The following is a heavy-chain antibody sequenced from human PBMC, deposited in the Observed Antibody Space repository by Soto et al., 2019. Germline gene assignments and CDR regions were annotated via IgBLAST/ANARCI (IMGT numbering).Heavy chain of an antibody. CDR1: GYTFTGYY. J-gene: IGHJ4*02. V-gene: IGHV1-2*02. D-gene: IGHD3-16*01. CDR3: ARASSLDY. Sequence: ASVKVSCKASGYTFTGYYIHWVRQAPGQGLEWMGWINPNSVGTNYAQKFQGRVTMTSDTSINTAYMELNGLRSDDTAVYFCARASSLDYWGQGTQVTISS. CDR2: INPNSVGT.